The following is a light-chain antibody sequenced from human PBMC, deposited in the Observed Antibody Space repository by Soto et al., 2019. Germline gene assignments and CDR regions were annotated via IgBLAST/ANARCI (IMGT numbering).Light chain of an antibody. J-gene: IGKJ4*01. Sequence: DIVMTQSPLSLPVSPGEPASVSCRSSQSLLHSNGYNYLDWYQQKPGKAPKLLISDSFNLQSGVPSRFSGSGSGTDFTLTISSLQPEDFATYYCQQAISFPLAFGGGTEVDI. CDR3: QQAISFPLA. CDR2: DSF. V-gene: IGKV2-28*01. CDR1: QSLLHSNGYNY.